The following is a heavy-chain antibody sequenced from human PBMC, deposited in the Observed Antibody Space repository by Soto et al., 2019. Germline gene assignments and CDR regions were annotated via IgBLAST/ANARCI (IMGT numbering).Heavy chain of an antibody. V-gene: IGHV3-23*01. J-gene: IGHJ6*02. CDR3: ARGGPAVWGNGAHSYGLDV. Sequence: GGSLRLSCVGSEFTFSLYVIGWVRQAPGKGPEWVSFISGSGASTYYADSVKGRFAISRDNSKNTVYLQMNNLRPEDTAIYSCARGGPAVWGNGAHSYGLDVWGPGTTVTVSS. CDR2: ISGSGAST. CDR1: EFTFSLYV. D-gene: IGHD3-16*01.